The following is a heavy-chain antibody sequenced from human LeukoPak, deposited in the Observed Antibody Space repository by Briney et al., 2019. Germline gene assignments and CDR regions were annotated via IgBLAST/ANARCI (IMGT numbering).Heavy chain of an antibody. D-gene: IGHD3-9*01. V-gene: IGHV4-59*12. CDR3: ARGKYDILTGYSRHFDY. Sequence: SETLSLTCTVSGGSISSYYWSWIRQPPGKGLEWIAYISDIGSINYNPSLKSRVTISVDTSKNQFSLKLSSVTAADTAVYYCARGKYDILTGYSRHFDYWGQGTLVTVSS. CDR2: ISDIGSI. J-gene: IGHJ4*02. CDR1: GGSISSYY.